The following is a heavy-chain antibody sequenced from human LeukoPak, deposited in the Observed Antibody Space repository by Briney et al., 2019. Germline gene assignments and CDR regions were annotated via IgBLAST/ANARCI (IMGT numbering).Heavy chain of an antibody. J-gene: IGHJ4*02. Sequence: GSLRLSCAASRFSFSNYWMHWVRQAPGKGLVWVSRVKSNGSNPSYADSVKGRFTISRDNAENMLYLQMNALGAEDTAVYYCARDIVSGSGSLDYWGQGTLVTVSS. CDR3: ARDIVSGSGSLDY. V-gene: IGHV3-74*01. D-gene: IGHD3-10*01. CDR1: RFSFSNYW. CDR2: VKSNGSNP.